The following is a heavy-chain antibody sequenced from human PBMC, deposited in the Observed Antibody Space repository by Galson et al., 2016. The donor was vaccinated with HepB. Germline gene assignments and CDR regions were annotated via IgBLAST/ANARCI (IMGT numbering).Heavy chain of an antibody. CDR1: GFTFSNYA. V-gene: IGHV3-30-3*01. D-gene: IGHD5-18*01. J-gene: IGHJ4*02. Sequence: SLRLSCAASGFTFSNYAMHWVRQAPGRGLEWVAVVSSDGSSTYYADSVRGRFTISRDNSKNTLFLQMSSLRTDDTAVYYCARGPGYSYVDYWGQGTLVTVSS. CDR3: ARGPGYSYVDY. CDR2: VSSDGSST.